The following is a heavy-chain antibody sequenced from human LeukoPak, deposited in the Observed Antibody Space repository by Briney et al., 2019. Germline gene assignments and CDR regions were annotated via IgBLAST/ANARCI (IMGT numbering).Heavy chain of an antibody. CDR2: IRHDGSDK. D-gene: IGHD3-16*01. J-gene: IGHJ4*02. Sequence: GGSLRLSCAASGFTFSGYWMSWVRQAPGKGLEWVANIRHDGSDKYYVDSVKGRFTISRDNAKNSLSLQMNSLRVEDTAVYYCARDGGIGSPFDFWGQGTLVTVSS. CDR1: GFTFSGYW. CDR3: ARDGGIGSPFDF. V-gene: IGHV3-7*01.